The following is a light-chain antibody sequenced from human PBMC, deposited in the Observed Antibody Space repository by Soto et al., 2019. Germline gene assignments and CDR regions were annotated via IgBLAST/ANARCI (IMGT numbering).Light chain of an antibody. V-gene: IGKV3-15*01. J-gene: IGKJ1*01. CDR1: QSVSNN. Sequence: EIVMTQSPATLSVSPGERATLSCRASQSVSNNLAWYQQKSGQAPRLLIYGASTRATGIPARFSGSGSGTEFTLTISSLQSEDFAVYYCQQYNNWPTMFGQGTKVEIK. CDR3: QQYNNWPTM. CDR2: GAS.